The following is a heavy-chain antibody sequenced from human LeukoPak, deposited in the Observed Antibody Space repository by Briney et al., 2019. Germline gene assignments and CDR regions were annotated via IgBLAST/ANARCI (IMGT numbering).Heavy chain of an antibody. Sequence: KPSETLSLTCAVYGGSFSGYYWSWIRQPPGKGLEWIGEMHPSGSTNYNPSLKSRVTISVDTSKNQFSLKLSSVTAADTAVYYCARRSRGAAAGTAWFDPWGQGTLVTVSS. CDR3: ARRSRGAAAGTAWFDP. V-gene: IGHV4-34*01. D-gene: IGHD6-13*01. CDR2: MHPSGST. CDR1: GGSFSGYY. J-gene: IGHJ5*02.